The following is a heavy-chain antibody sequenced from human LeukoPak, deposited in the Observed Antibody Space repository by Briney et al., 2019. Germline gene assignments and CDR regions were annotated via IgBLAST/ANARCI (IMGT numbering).Heavy chain of an antibody. Sequence: SQTLSLTCVISGDSVSSNSAAWNWIRQSPSRGLEWLGRTYYRSKWYYDYAVAVKSRISINPDTSKNQFSLQLSSVTPEDTAVYYCARDPVGGSTIFDYWGQGTLVTVSS. D-gene: IGHD1-26*01. CDR2: TYYRSKWYY. CDR3: ARDPVGGSTIFDY. V-gene: IGHV6-1*01. CDR1: GDSVSSNSAA. J-gene: IGHJ4*02.